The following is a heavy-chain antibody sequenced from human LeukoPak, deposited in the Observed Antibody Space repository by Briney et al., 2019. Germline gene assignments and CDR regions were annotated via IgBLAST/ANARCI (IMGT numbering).Heavy chain of an antibody. D-gene: IGHD2-2*01. CDR2: INHSGST. V-gene: IGHV4-34*01. J-gene: IGHJ5*02. CDR1: GGSFSGYY. CDR3: ARGAIVLVPSARTYWFDP. Sequence: SETLSLTCAVYGGSFSGYYWSWIRQPPGKGLEWIGEINHSGSTNYNPSLKSRVTISVDTSKNQFSLKLSSVTAADTAVYYCARGAIVLVPSARTYWFDPWRQGTLVTVSS.